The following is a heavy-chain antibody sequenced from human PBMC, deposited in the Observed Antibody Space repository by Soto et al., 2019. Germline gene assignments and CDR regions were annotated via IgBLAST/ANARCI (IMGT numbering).Heavy chain of an antibody. D-gene: IGHD1-26*01. J-gene: IGHJ4*02. CDR2: IRVXSNSFAT. Sequence: PGGSLRLSCEASGFXXXXXALHCVRQASGKWLGWRGSIRVXSNSFATSDAASVKGRFTISRDDSKNTAYLQMSSLKAEDTAVYYCTSQVRAPVTVYMSDVKLDFWGQGALVTVSS. V-gene: IGHV3-73*01. CDR3: TSQVRAPVTVYMSDVKLDF. CDR1: GFXXXXXA.